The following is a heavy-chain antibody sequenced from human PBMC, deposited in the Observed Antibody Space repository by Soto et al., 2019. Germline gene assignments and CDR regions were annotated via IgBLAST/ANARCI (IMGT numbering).Heavy chain of an antibody. CDR3: WGGHFGINIGG. CDR2: VNGGGDIT. D-gene: IGHD3-3*02. Sequence: EVQLLESGGGLVQPGGSLRLSCAASEFTFSSYSMIWVRQAPGKGLEWVSGVNGGGDITYYAESVKGRFTISRDNSKNTLFLTNNSLRGEDTAGFLCWGGHFGINIGGRGQWTTVTVSS. J-gene: IGHJ6*02. CDR1: EFTFSSYS. V-gene: IGHV3-23*01.